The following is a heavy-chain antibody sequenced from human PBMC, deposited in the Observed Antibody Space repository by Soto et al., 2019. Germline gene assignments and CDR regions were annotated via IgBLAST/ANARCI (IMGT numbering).Heavy chain of an antibody. CDR2: ISGNGGRT. J-gene: IGHJ4*02. Sequence: GGSLRLSCAASGFTFTYAMSWVRQAPGKGLEWVSVISGNGGRTYYADSVKGRFTISRDNFKDMLYLQMNSLRAEDTAVYYCAREGSDYTSGSYFYLDYWGQGTLVTVSS. D-gene: IGHD3-10*01. CDR1: GFTFTYA. V-gene: IGHV3-23*01. CDR3: AREGSDYTSGSYFYLDY.